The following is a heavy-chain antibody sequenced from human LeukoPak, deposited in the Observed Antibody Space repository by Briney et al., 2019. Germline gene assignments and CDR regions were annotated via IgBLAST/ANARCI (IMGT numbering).Heavy chain of an antibody. D-gene: IGHD6-19*01. CDR2: IRYDGSNK. V-gene: IGHV3-30*02. Sequence: GWSLRLSCAASGFTFSSYGMHWVRQAPGKGLEWVAFIRYDGSNKYYADSVKGRFTISRDNSKNTLYLQMNSLRAEDTAVYYCAKAQFDYSSGWYGENFDYWGQGTLVTVSS. CDR1: GFTFSSYG. CDR3: AKAQFDYSSGWYGENFDY. J-gene: IGHJ4*02.